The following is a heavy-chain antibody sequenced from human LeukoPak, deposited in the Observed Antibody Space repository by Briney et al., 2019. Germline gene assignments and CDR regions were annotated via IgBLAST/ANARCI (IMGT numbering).Heavy chain of an antibody. CDR2: ISYDGSNK. J-gene: IGHJ4*02. V-gene: IGHV3-30*03. CDR3: ARDRYYDSLSGGLFDY. Sequence: GGSLRLSCAASGFTFSSYGMHWVRQAPGKGLEWVAVISYDGSNKYYADSVKGRFTISRDNSKNTLYLQMNSLRAEDTAVYYCARDRYYDSLSGGLFDYWGQGTLVTVSS. CDR1: GFTFSSYG. D-gene: IGHD3-22*01.